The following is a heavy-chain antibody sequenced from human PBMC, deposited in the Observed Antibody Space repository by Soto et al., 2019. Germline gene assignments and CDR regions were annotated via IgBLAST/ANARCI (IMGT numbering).Heavy chain of an antibody. CDR2: ISSSGSTI. D-gene: IGHD6-13*01. V-gene: IGHV3-48*03. CDR1: GFTFSSYE. Sequence: LRLSCAASGFTFSSYEMNWVRQAPGKGLEWVSYISSSGSTIYYADSVKGRFTISRDNAKNSLYLQMNSLRAEDTAVYYCARCKWYSSSWHQAAYYYGMDVCGQGTTVTVSS. CDR3: ARCKWYSSSWHQAAYYYGMDV. J-gene: IGHJ6*02.